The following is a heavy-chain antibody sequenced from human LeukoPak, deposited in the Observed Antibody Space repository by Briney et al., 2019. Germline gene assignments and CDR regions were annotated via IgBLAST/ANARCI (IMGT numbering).Heavy chain of an antibody. CDR3: VRVEWLLLKALEI. V-gene: IGHV3-7*01. CDR2: INPDGSGK. CDR1: GFTFSNYW. D-gene: IGHD3-3*01. J-gene: IGHJ3*02. Sequence: GGSLRLSCAAPGFTFSNYWMSWVRQAPGKGPEWVANINPDGSGKHYVASVKGRFTVSRDNAQDSLYLQMNSLRAEDTAVYYCVRVEWLLLKALEIWGQGTMVTVSS.